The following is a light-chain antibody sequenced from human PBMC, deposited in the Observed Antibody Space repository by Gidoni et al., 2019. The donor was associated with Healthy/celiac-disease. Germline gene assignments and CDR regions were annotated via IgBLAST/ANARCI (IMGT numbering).Light chain of an antibody. CDR3: QQYNNWPKT. CDR1: QSVNSN. Sequence: EIVMTQSPATLSVSPGERATLSCLASQSVNSNLAWYQQKPGQAPRLLSYGASTRATGVPARFSGSGSGTEFTLTISSLQSEDFAVFYCQQYNNWPKTFGQGTKLEIK. J-gene: IGKJ2*01. V-gene: IGKV3-15*01. CDR2: GAS.